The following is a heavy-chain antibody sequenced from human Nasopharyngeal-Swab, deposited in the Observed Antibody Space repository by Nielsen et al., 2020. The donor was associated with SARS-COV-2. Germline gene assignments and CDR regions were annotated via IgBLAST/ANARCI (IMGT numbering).Heavy chain of an antibody. J-gene: IGHJ6*03. Sequence: GESLKISCAASGFTFSSYSMNWVRQAPGKGLEWVSYISSSSTIYYADSVKGRFTISRDNAKNSLYLQMNSLRAEDTAVYYCARDVVVETYYYYYMDVWGKGTTVTVSS. CDR2: ISSSSTI. CDR1: GFTFSSYS. V-gene: IGHV3-48*01. D-gene: IGHD2-2*01. CDR3: ARDVVVETYYYYYMDV.